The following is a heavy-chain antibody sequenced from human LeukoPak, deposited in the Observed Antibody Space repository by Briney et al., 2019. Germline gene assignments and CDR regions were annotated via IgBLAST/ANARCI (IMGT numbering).Heavy chain of an antibody. D-gene: IGHD6-13*01. J-gene: IGHJ4*02. Sequence: GGSLRLSCAASRFTFSSYAMSWVRQAPGKGPEWVSGISGSGGSTYYADSVKGRFTISRDNSKNTLSLQMNSLSAEDTAIYYCAKAVIAAAGTRQYFDYWGQGTLVILSS. CDR1: RFTFSSYA. CDR3: AKAVIAAAGTRQYFDY. V-gene: IGHV3-23*01. CDR2: ISGSGGST.